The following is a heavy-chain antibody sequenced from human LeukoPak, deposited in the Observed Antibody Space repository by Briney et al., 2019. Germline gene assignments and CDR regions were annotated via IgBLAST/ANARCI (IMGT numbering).Heavy chain of an antibody. CDR3: ARGNDYVWGSYRTYYMDV. J-gene: IGHJ6*03. CDR2: IYYSGST. D-gene: IGHD3-16*02. V-gene: IGHV4-39*07. Sequence: PSETLSLTCTVSGGSISSSSYYWGWIRQPPGKGLEWIGSIYYSGSTNYNPSLKSRVTISVDTSKNQFSLKLSSVTAADTAVYYCARGNDYVWGSYRTYYMDVWGKGTTVTVSS. CDR1: GGSISSSSYY.